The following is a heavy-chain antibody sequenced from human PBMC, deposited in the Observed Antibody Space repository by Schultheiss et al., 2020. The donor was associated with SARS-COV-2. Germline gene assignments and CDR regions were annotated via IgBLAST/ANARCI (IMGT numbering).Heavy chain of an antibody. CDR3: ASVGYCSSTSCYTSPHIPAYDAFDI. CDR2: ISYDGSNK. V-gene: IGHV3-30-3*01. D-gene: IGHD2-2*02. CDR1: GFTFSSYA. J-gene: IGHJ3*02. Sequence: GGSLRLSCAASGFTFSSYAMHWVRQAPGKGLEWVAVISYDGSNKYYADSVKGRFTISRDNTKNTLYLQMNSLRAEDTAVYYCASVGYCSSTSCYTSPHIPAYDAFDIWGQGTMVTVSS.